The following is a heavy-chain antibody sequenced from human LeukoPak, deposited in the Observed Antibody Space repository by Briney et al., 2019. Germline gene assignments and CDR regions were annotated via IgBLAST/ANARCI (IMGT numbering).Heavy chain of an antibody. J-gene: IGHJ4*02. CDR2: ISYNSGTI. CDR3: AREVGATHRGDY. D-gene: IGHD1-26*01. CDR1: GFNFVDYA. Sequence: QPRGSLRLSCAASGFNFVDYAMHWVRQVPGKGLEWVSGISYNSGTIVYADSVKGRFTISRDNAKNSLYLQMNSLRAEDTAVYYCAREVGATHRGDYWGQGTLVTVSS. V-gene: IGHV3-9*01.